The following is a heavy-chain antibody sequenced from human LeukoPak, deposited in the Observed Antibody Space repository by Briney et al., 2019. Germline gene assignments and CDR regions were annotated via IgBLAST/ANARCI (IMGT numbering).Heavy chain of an antibody. CDR2: IRYDGSNK. CDR1: GFTFSSYG. J-gene: IGHJ4*02. D-gene: IGHD3-3*01. CDR3: AKDSDYDFWSGYAPPFFDY. V-gene: IGHV3-30*02. Sequence: HPGGSLRLSCAASGFTFSSYGMHWVRQAPGKGLEWVAFIRYDGSNKYYADSVKGRFTISRDNSKNTLYLQMNSLRAEDAAVYYCAKDSDYDFWSGYAPPFFDYWGQGTLVTVSS.